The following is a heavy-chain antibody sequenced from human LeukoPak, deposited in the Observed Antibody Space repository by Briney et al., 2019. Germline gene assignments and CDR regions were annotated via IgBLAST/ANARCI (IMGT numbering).Heavy chain of an antibody. V-gene: IGHV1-69*05. CDR3: ARDLIDYGSGTPVDY. J-gene: IGHJ4*02. Sequence: SVKVSCKASGGTFSSYAISWVRQAPGQGLEWMGGIIPIFGTANYAQKVQGRLTVTTDPSTSTAYMELRSLRSDDTAVYYCARDLIDYGSGTPVDYWGQGTLVTVSS. CDR1: GGTFSSYA. D-gene: IGHD3-10*01. CDR2: IIPIFGTA.